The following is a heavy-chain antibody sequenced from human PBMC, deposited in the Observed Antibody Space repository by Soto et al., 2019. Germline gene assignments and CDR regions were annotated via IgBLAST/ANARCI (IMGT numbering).Heavy chain of an antibody. CDR3: ALTYYGSGSYYNVRWFDP. CDR2: IYWDDDK. V-gene: IGHV2-5*02. CDR1: GFSLSTSGVG. Sequence: QITLKESGPTLVKPTQTLTLTCTFSGFSLSTSGVGVGWIRQPPGKALEWLALIYWDDDKRYSPSLKSRLTITKHTSKMHVVLTMTNIVPVHTATYYCALTYYGSGSYYNVRWFDPWGQGTLVTVSS. D-gene: IGHD3-10*01. J-gene: IGHJ5*02.